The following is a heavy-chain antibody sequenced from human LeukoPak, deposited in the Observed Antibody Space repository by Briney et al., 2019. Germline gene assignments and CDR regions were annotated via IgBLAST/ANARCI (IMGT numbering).Heavy chain of an antibody. Sequence: PSETLSLTCTVSGGSISSYYWSWIRQPAGKGLEWIGRIYTSGSTNYNPSLKSRVTMSVDTSKNQFSLKLSSVTAAGTAVYYCARAGGDYILTGYTIDYWGQGTLVTVST. V-gene: IGHV4-4*07. CDR3: ARAGGDYILTGYTIDY. J-gene: IGHJ4*02. D-gene: IGHD3-9*01. CDR2: IYTSGST. CDR1: GGSISSYY.